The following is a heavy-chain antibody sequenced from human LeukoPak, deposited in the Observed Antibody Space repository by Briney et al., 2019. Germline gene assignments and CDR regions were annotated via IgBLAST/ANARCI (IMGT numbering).Heavy chain of an antibody. J-gene: IGHJ5*02. CDR1: GLTFSTYA. V-gene: IGHV3-23*01. Sequence: GGSLRLSCAASGLTFSTYAMSWARQAPGKGLEWVSSISGSGTSTYYADSVKGRFTISRDNSQNKLCLQMNSLRAEDTAVYFCAKGCASITFNEARWFDPWGQGTPVTVSS. CDR2: ISGSGTST. CDR3: AKGCASITFNEARWFDP. D-gene: IGHD4/OR15-4a*01.